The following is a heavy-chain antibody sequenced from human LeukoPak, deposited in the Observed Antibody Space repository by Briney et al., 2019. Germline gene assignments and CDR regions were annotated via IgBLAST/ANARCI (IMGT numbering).Heavy chain of an antibody. CDR2: ISPYNGNT. V-gene: IGHV1-18*01. D-gene: IGHD1-26*01. CDR1: GYTFTSYT. Sequence: ASVKVSCTASGYTFTSYTITWVRQAPGQGLEWMGWISPYNGNTNYAQKFQGRVTMTTDTSTSTAYMELRSPRSDDTAFYYCARDLYSGSKSFGYWGQGTLVTVSS. CDR3: ARDLYSGSKSFGY. J-gene: IGHJ4*02.